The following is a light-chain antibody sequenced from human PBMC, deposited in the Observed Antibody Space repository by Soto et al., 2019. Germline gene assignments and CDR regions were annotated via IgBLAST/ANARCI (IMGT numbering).Light chain of an antibody. CDR1: QDISNY. V-gene: IGKV1-33*01. J-gene: IGKJ1*01. CDR3: QQYDNLPP. Sequence: DIQMTQSPSSLSASVGDRVPITCQASQDISNYLNWYQQKPGKAPKLLIYDASNLETGVPSRFSGSGSGTDFTFTISSLQPEDIATYYCQQYDNLPPFGQGTKVEIK. CDR2: DAS.